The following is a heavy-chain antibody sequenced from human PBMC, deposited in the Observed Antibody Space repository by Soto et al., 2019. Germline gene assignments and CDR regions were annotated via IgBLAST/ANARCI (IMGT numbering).Heavy chain of an antibody. CDR2: IYPAESDT. V-gene: IGHV5-51*01. Sequence: EVQLVQSGSEVKKPGGSLTISCEASGYNFKNWWIVWVRQMPGKGLECMGIIYPAESDTRYSPSFQGQVTISATKSISTAYLQWTSLKASATAIYYCARSREYTFGYKSPSDDWGQGTTVNVSS. CDR1: GYNFKNWW. CDR3: ARSREYTFGYKSPSDD. D-gene: IGHD5-18*01. J-gene: IGHJ3*01.